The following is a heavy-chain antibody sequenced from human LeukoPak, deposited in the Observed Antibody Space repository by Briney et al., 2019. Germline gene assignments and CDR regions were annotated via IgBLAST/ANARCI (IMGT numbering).Heavy chain of an antibody. CDR3: AKDSEYQLLFADY. D-gene: IGHD2-2*01. J-gene: IGHJ4*02. CDR2: IHSSGST. Sequence: SETLSLTCTVSGGSINSYYWTWIRQPAGKGLEWIGRIHSSGSTNYNPSLKSRVTMSVDTSKNQFSLRLSSVTAADTAVYYCAKDSEYQLLFADYWGQGTLVTVSS. CDR1: GGSINSYY. V-gene: IGHV4-4*07.